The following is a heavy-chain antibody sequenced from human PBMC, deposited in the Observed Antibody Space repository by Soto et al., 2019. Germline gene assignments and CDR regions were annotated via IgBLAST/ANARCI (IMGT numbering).Heavy chain of an antibody. Sequence: EVQLVESGGGLVKPGGSLRLSCAASGFTFSSYSMNWVRQAPGKGLEWVSSISSSSSYIYYADSVKGRFTISRDNAKNSLDLQRNSRRGEDTAVYYCASGGSSWYGVGFDHWRQGTLVTVSS. CDR3: ASGGSSWYGVGFDH. J-gene: IGHJ4*02. CDR1: GFTFSSYS. V-gene: IGHV3-21*01. CDR2: ISSSSSYI. D-gene: IGHD6-13*01.